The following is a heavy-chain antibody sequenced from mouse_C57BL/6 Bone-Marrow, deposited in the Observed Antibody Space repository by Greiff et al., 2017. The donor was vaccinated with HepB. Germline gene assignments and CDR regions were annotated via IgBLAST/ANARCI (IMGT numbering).Heavy chain of an antibody. J-gene: IGHJ2*01. CDR1: GFSLSTFGMG. CDR3: ARKRRPYSNPYFDY. Sequence: QVTLKVSGPGILQPSQTLSLTCSFSGFSLSTFGMGVGWIRRPSGKGLEWLAHIWWDDDKYYNPALKSRLTISKDTSKNQVFLKIANVDTADTATYYCARKRRPYSNPYFDYWGQGTTLTVSS. V-gene: IGHV8-8*01. D-gene: IGHD2-5*01. CDR2: IWWDDDK.